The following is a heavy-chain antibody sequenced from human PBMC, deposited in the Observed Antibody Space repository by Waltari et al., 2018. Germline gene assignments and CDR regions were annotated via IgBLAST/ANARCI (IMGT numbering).Heavy chain of an antibody. D-gene: IGHD6-6*01. V-gene: IGHV4-61*09. CDR1: GGSIDGGSYY. CDR3: AREAEQLVTEGYWFDP. CDR2: IYTSGRT. J-gene: IGHJ5*02. Sequence: QVQLQESGPGLLKPSQTLSLTCTVSGGSIDGGSYYWTWVRQPAGKGLEWIGHIYTSGRTNYNPSLKSRVTISLDTSKNEFSLKLSSVNAADTAMYYCAREAEQLVTEGYWFDPWGQGTLVTVSS.